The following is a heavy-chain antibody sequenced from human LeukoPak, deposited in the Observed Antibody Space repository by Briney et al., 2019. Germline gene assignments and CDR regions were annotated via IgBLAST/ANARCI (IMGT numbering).Heavy chain of an antibody. V-gene: IGHV3-7*01. D-gene: IGHD5-18*01. CDR1: GFTFSSYW. CDR3: ARDTGGGYSCYDC. CDR2: IKQDGSEK. J-gene: IGHJ4*02. Sequence: GGSLSLSCAASGFTFSSYWMTWIRQAPGKGLEWVANIKQDGSEKYYVDSVKGRFTISRDNAKNSLYLQMNSLRAEDTAVYYCARDTGGGYSCYDCWGQGTLVTVSS.